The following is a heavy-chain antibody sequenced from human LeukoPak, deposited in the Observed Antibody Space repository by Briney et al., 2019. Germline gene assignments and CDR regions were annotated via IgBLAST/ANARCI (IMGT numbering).Heavy chain of an antibody. D-gene: IGHD2-2*01. J-gene: IGHJ4*02. Sequence: PGGSLRLSCAASGFTFSSYWMSWVRQAPGKGLEWVANIKQDGSEKYYVDSVKGRFTISRDNAKNSLYLQMNSLRAEDTAVYYCARDPYCSSTSCYLISDYWGQGTLVTVSS. V-gene: IGHV3-7*01. CDR3: ARDPYCSSTSCYLISDY. CDR1: GFTFSSYW. CDR2: IKQDGSEK.